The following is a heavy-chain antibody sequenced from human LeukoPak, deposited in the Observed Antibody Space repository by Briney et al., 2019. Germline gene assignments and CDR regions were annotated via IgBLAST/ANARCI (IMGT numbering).Heavy chain of an antibody. CDR3: ARGKTGTPGSFDY. CDR2: IYYSGST. CDR1: GGSISSYY. V-gene: IGHV4-59*01. J-gene: IGHJ4*02. D-gene: IGHD1-1*01. Sequence: PSETLSLTCTVSGGSISSYYWSWIRQPPGKGLEWIGYIYYSGSTNYNPSLKSRFTISVDTSKNQFSLKLSSVTAADRAVYYCARGKTGTPGSFDYWGQGTLVTVSS.